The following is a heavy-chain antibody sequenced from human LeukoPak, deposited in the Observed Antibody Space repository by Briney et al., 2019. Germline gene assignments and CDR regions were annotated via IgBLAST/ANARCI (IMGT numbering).Heavy chain of an antibody. V-gene: IGHV5-51*01. CDR3: TRLLYSGSSWFDP. J-gene: IGHJ5*02. CDR1: GYSFTNYW. CDR2: IFPGDSDT. D-gene: IGHD1-26*01. Sequence: GESLKISCKGSGYSFTNYWIGWVRQMPGKGLEWMGIIFPGDSDTRYSPSFQGRVTISADKSISTAYLQWSSLKASDTAMYYCTRLLYSGSSWFDPWGQGTLVTVSS.